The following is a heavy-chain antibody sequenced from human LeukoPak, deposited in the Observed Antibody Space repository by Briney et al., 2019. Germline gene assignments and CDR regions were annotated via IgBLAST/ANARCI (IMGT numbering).Heavy chain of an antibody. V-gene: IGHV3-33*08. CDR1: GFTFSNYG. D-gene: IGHD1-26*01. J-gene: IGHJ4*02. CDR2: IWYDGSNK. CDR3: ARGEWEPPFDY. Sequence: GGSLRLSCAASGFTFSNYGMHWVRKAPGKGLEWVAVIWYDGSNKYYADSVKGRFTISRDNSKNTLYLQMNSLRAEDTAVYYCARGEWEPPFDYWGQGTLVTVSS.